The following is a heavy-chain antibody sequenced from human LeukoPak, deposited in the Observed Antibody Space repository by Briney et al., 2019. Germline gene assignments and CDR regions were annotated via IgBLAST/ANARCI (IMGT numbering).Heavy chain of an antibody. V-gene: IGHV4-59*01. Sequence: SETLSLTCTVSGGSISGYYWSWIRQSPGKGLEWIGYVYYSGNTNHNPSLKSRVTISVDTSKNQFSLKLSSVTAADTAVYYCARAGGYVLYFDSWGQGTLVTVSS. CDR3: ARAGGYVLYFDS. CDR1: GGSISGYY. D-gene: IGHD5-12*01. CDR2: VYYSGNT. J-gene: IGHJ4*02.